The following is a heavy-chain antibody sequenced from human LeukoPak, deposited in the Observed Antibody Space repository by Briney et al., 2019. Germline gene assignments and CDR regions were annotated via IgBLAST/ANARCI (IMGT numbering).Heavy chain of an antibody. CDR1: GYTFTSYY. CDR2: INPSGGST. D-gene: IGHD5-24*01. V-gene: IGHV1-46*01. Sequence: ASVKLSCKASGYTFTSYYMHLVRHAPGQGLEWMGIINPSGGSTSYAQKFQGRVTMNRDTYKSTVYMELSRLRSEDTAVYYCERDRVRYPRRDGYNLGYWGQGTLVTVSS. J-gene: IGHJ4*02. CDR3: ERDRVRYPRRDGYNLGY.